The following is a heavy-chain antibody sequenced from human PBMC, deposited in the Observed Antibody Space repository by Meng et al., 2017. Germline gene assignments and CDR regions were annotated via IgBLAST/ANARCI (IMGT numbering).Heavy chain of an antibody. V-gene: IGHV1-3*01. CDR3: ARDLGAGVVTAINY. CDR1: GYTFTSYA. Sequence: QVALVPAGAEVKKPGASVKGFCEASGYTFTSYAMHWVRQAPGQRLEWMGWINAGNGNTKYSQKFQGRVTITRDTSASTAYMELSSLRSEDTAVYYCARDLGAGVVTAINYWGQGTLVTVSS. D-gene: IGHD2-21*02. J-gene: IGHJ4*02. CDR2: INAGNGNT.